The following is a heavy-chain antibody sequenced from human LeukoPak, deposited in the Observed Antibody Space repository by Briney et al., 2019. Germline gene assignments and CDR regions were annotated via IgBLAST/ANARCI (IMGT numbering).Heavy chain of an antibody. Sequence: SETLSLTCAVYGGSFSGYCWSWLRQPPGKGLEWIGEINHSGSNNYNPSLKSRVTISVDTSKDQFSLRLSSVTAADTAVYYCARGAPTKDGIAAAGYYYFDMEVWGKRTTVTVAS. V-gene: IGHV4-34*01. CDR1: GGSFSGYC. CDR2: INHSGSN. J-gene: IGHJ6*03. CDR3: ARGAPTKDGIAAAGYYYFDMEV. D-gene: IGHD6-13*01.